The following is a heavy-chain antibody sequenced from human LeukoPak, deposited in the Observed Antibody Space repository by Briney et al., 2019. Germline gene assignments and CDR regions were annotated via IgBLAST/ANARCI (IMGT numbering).Heavy chain of an antibody. CDR1: GDSISSSNCY. Sequence: SETLSLTCTVSGDSISSSNCYWGWIRQPPGKGLEWIGSIYFSGSTYYNPSLKSRVTISVDTSKNQFSLKLSSVTAADTAVYYCARIVGAQAHAFDIWGQGTMVTVSS. J-gene: IGHJ3*02. D-gene: IGHD1-26*01. CDR2: IYFSGST. V-gene: IGHV4-39*07. CDR3: ARIVGAQAHAFDI.